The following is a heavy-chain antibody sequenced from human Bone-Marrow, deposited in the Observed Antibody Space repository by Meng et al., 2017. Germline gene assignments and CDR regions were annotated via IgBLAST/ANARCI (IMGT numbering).Heavy chain of an antibody. CDR3: ARSVLYCSGDSCYEATYYYYGMDV. J-gene: IGHJ6*02. CDR2: INPSGGST. Sequence: ASVKVSCKASRYTFTSYYMHWVRQAPGQGLEWMGIINPSGGSTSYAQKFQGRVTMTRDTSTSTVYMELRSLGSDDTAVYYCARSVLYCSGDSCYEATYYYYGMDVWGQGTTVTVSS. CDR1: RYTFTSYY. V-gene: IGHV1-46*01. D-gene: IGHD2-15*01.